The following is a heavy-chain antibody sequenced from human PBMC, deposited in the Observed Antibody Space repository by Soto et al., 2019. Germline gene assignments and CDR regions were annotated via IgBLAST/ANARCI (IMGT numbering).Heavy chain of an antibody. D-gene: IGHD3-16*02. J-gene: IGHJ4*02. CDR1: GFSFSSDW. CDR3: ARDDRYSGPFDY. V-gene: IGHV3-7*01. CDR2: VSSDGKDK. Sequence: EVQLEDSGGGLVQPGGSLRLSCAASGFSFSSDWMSWVRQAPGKGPEWVAIVSSDGKDKTYADSVRGRFTISRDNADNSLFLQMNSLRADDTAVYYSARDDRYSGPFDYWGPGVLVTVSS.